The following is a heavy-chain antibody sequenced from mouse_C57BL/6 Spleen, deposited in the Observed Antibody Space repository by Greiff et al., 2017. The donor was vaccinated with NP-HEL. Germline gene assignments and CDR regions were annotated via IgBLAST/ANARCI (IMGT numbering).Heavy chain of an antibody. D-gene: IGHD2-1*01. CDR3: ATYGNYRYAMDY. CDR2: IDPSDSET. Sequence: VQLQQPGAELVRPGSSVKLSCKASGYTFTSYWMHWVKQRPIQGLEWIGNIDPSDSETHYNQKFKDKATLTVDKSSSTAYMQLSSLTSEDSAVYYCATYGNYRYAMDYWGQGTSVTVSS. CDR1: GYTFTSYW. V-gene: IGHV1-52*01. J-gene: IGHJ4*01.